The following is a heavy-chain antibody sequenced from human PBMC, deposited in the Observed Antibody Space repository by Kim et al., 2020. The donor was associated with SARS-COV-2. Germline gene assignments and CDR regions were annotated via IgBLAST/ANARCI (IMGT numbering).Heavy chain of an antibody. CDR1: GGSISSGGYY. CDR3: ARGYDSSGYYYVGY. Sequence: SETLSLTCTVSGGSISSGGYYWSWIRQHPGKGLEWIGYIYYSGSTYYNPSLKSRVTISVDTSKNQFSLKLSSVTAADTAVYYCARGYDSSGYYYVGYWGQGTLVTVSS. D-gene: IGHD3-22*01. CDR2: IYYSGST. J-gene: IGHJ4*02. V-gene: IGHV4-31*03.